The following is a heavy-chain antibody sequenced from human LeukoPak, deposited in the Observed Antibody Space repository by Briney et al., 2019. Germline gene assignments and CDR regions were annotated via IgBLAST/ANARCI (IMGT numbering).Heavy chain of an antibody. J-gene: IGHJ4*02. CDR1: GFSFSSYA. CDR3: AKDDYGSPSGSWGD. D-gene: IGHD3-10*01. CDR2: ISGSGGST. V-gene: IGHV3-23*01. Sequence: GGSLGLSCAASGFSFSSYAMTWVRQAPGKGLEWVSAISGSGGSTYDADSVKGRFTISRDNSKNTLYLQMNSLRAEDTAVYYCAKDDYGSPSGSWGDWGQGTLVTVSS.